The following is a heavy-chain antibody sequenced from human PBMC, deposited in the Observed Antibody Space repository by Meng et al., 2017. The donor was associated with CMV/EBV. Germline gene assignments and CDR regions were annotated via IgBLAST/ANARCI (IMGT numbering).Heavy chain of an antibody. CDR3: AKDGGAGYGGNSDWFDP. D-gene: IGHD4-23*01. CDR1: FTFNNYA. J-gene: IGHJ5*02. CDR2: IRYNGGST. Sequence: FTFNNYAMSWVRQAPGKGLEWVSGIRYNGGSTYYADSVKGRFTISRDNSKNTLYLQMNSLRDEDTAVYYCAKDGGAGYGGNSDWFDPWGQGTPVTVSS. V-gene: IGHV3-23*01.